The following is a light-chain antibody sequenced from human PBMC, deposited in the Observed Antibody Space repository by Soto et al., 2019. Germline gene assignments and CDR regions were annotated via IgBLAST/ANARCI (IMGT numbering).Light chain of an antibody. CDR2: GAS. V-gene: IGKV3-20*01. CDR1: QSVSSSY. CDR3: QQYGRSFT. Sequence: IVLTQSPGTLYLSTGERATLSCRVSQSVSSSYLAWYQQKPGQAPRLLIYGASSRATGVPDRFSGSGSGTDFTLTISRLEPEDFAVYYCQQYGRSFTFVPGKKVHI. J-gene: IGKJ3*01.